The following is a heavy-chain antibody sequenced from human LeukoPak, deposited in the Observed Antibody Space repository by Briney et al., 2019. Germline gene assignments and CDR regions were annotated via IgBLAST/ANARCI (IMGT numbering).Heavy chain of an antibody. CDR2: ISSSGNTI. Sequence: SGGSLRLSCAASGFTFSDYYTSWIRQAPGKGLEWVSYISSSGNTIFYADSVKGRFTLSRDNAKNSLYLQMNSLRAEDTAVYYCARVQPHYYDSSGYPPDYWGQGTLVTVSS. CDR1: GFTFSDYY. D-gene: IGHD3-22*01. J-gene: IGHJ4*02. CDR3: ARVQPHYYDSSGYPPDY. V-gene: IGHV3-11*01.